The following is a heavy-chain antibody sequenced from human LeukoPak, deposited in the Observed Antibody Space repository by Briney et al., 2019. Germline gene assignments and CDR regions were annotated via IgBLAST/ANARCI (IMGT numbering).Heavy chain of an antibody. V-gene: IGHV4-39*01. J-gene: IGHJ6*03. CDR1: GGTISSSSYY. CDR3: ARPVISGYYYYMDV. Sequence: SETLSLTCTVSGGTISSSSYYWGWIRQPPGKGLEWIGSIYYSGSTYYNPSLKSRVTISVDTSKNQFSLKLSSVTAADTAVYYCARPVISGYYYYMDVWGKGTTATISS. CDR2: IYYSGST. D-gene: IGHD3-10*01.